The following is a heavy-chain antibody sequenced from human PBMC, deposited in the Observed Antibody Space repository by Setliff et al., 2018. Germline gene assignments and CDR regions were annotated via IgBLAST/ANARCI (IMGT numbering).Heavy chain of an antibody. Sequence: ASVKVSCKTSGYNFITFGISWVRQAPGQGLEWLGWIAPYNGNTDYAQKFQGRVTMTTGTSTNTAHMELRSLTSADTAIYYCTRGPGPWVVVAMPFDCWGQGTLVTVSS. D-gene: IGHD5-12*01. CDR3: TRGPGPWVVVAMPFDC. V-gene: IGHV1-18*01. CDR1: GYNFITFG. CDR2: IAPYNGNT. J-gene: IGHJ4*02.